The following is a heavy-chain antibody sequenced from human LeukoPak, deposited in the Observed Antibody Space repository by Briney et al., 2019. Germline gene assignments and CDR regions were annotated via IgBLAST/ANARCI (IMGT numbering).Heavy chain of an antibody. CDR2: IYSGGST. CDR3: ARGFVLGYCSSTSCPDY. CDR1: GFTFSDYW. Sequence: GGSLRLSCAVSGFTFSDYWMNWVRQAPGKGLEWVSVIYSGGSTYYADSVKGRFTISRDNSKNTLYLQMNSLRAEDTAVYYCARGFVLGYCSSTSCPDYWGQGTLVTVSS. D-gene: IGHD2-2*01. J-gene: IGHJ4*02. V-gene: IGHV3-66*02.